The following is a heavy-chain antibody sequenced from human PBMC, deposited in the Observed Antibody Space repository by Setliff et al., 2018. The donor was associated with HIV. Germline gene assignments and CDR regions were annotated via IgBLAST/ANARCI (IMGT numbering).Heavy chain of an antibody. CDR1: AGSISSYY. CDR2: ISTRGGT. Sequence: SETLSLTCTVSAGSISSYYWTWIRQPPGRGLEWIGYISTRGGTTYNPSLKSRVTISVDTSKNQFSLKLSSVTAADTAVYYCARAFPMTTVVTQSGYGAFDIWGQGTMVTVSS. CDR3: ARAFPMTTVVTQSGYGAFDI. V-gene: IGHV4-4*09. J-gene: IGHJ3*02. D-gene: IGHD4-17*01.